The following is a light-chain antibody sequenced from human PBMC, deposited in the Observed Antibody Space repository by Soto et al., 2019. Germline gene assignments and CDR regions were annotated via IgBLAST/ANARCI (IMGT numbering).Light chain of an antibody. CDR3: SSFSSSNTHVA. J-gene: IGLJ2*01. CDR2: DVS. CDR1: SSDIGDYNF. V-gene: IGLV2-14*03. Sequence: QSVLTQPASVSGSPGQSITISCTGTSSDIGDYNFVSWYQQHPGKAPKLIIHDVSTRPSGVSNRFSASKSANTASLTISGLQAEDEADYYCSSFSSSNTHVAFGGGTKVTVL.